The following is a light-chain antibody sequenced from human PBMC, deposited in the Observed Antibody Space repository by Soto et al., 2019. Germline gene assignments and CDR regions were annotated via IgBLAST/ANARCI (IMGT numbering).Light chain of an antibody. CDR2: GAS. Sequence: EIVMTQSPATLSVSPGERPTLSCRDSENIYTHLAWYQQKPGQAPRIFLYGASTRETGLPARFSCTGAGTEFTLTINSLQAEDASVDYCQQYYNWTRTFGQGTRLEIK. CDR1: ENIYTH. V-gene: IGKV3-15*01. CDR3: QQYYNWTRT. J-gene: IGKJ5*01.